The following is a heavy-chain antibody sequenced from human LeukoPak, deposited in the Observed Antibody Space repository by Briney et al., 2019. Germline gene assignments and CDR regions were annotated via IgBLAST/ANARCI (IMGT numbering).Heavy chain of an antibody. V-gene: IGHV4-34*01. J-gene: IGHJ5*02. D-gene: IGHD2/OR15-2a*01. CDR3: ARQYYRGLSPGSWFDP. CDR2: INHSGST. Sequence: SETLSLTCAVYGGSFSGYYWSWIRQPPGKGLEWIGEINHSGSTYYNPSLKSRVTISVDTSKNQFSLKLSSVTAADTAVYYCARQYYRGLSPGSWFDPWGQGTLVTVSS. CDR1: GGSFSGYY.